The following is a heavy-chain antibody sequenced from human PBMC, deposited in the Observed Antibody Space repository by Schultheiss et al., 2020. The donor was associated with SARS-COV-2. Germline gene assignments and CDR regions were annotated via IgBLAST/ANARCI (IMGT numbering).Heavy chain of an antibody. CDR3: ARGSVLVELKQAPDY. D-gene: IGHD3-10*01. J-gene: IGHJ4*02. Sequence: GGSLRLSCAASGFTVSSNYMSWVRQAPGKGLEWVANIKQDGSEKYYVDSVKGRFTISRDNAKNSLYLQMNSLRAEDTAVYYCARGSVLVELKQAPDYWGQGTLVTVSS. CDR1: GFTVSSNY. CDR2: IKQDGSEK. V-gene: IGHV3-7*03.